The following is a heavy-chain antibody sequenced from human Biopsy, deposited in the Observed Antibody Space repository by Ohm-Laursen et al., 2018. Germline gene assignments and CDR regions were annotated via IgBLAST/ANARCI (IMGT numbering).Heavy chain of an antibody. Sequence: SSVKVSCKAPGGTFSNYGVNWVRQAPGQGLEWLGGNIPILGTGNYAQKFQDRVTVAADTSTSTATMELRSLRSDDTAVYYRATKLTGYFHHWGQGTLVIVSS. CDR1: GGTFSNYG. J-gene: IGHJ1*01. CDR2: NIPILGTG. D-gene: IGHD3-9*01. CDR3: ATKLTGYFHH. V-gene: IGHV1-69*06.